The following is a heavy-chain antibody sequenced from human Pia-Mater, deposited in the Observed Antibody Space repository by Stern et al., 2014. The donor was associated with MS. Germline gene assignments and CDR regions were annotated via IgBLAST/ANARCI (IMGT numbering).Heavy chain of an antibody. J-gene: IGHJ4*02. Sequence: VQLVESGAEVKKPGASVKVSCKASGYTFTSFGVSWVRQAPGQGIEWLGWISGYTGNTDYSQKFQGRVTMTTDTSTNTAYMELRSLRSDDTAIYYCARDAFGLPAGHFDFWGQGALVTVSS. CDR3: ARDAFGLPAGHFDF. D-gene: IGHD2-2*01. CDR2: ISGYTGNT. CDR1: GYTFTSFG. V-gene: IGHV1-18*01.